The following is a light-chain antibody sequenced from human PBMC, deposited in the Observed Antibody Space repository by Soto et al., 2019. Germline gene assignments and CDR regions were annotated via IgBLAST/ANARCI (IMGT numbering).Light chain of an antibody. CDR1: QSIRSSN. CDR3: QQYGSSPYT. Sequence: EIALTQSPGTLSLSPGERATLSCRASQSIRSSNLAWYQHKPGQAPRLLIYGASSRATGIPDRFSGSGSGTDFTLTISRLEPEDFAVYYCQQYGSSPYTFGQGTKLEIK. V-gene: IGKV3-20*01. CDR2: GAS. J-gene: IGKJ2*01.